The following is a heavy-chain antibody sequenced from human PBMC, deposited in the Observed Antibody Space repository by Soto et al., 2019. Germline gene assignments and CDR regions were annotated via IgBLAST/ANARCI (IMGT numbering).Heavy chain of an antibody. CDR3: AAQTRFDWFPRIYGMDV. Sequence: SVKVSCKASGFTFTSSAVQWVRQARGQRLEWIGWIVVGSGNTNYAQKFQERVTITRDMSTSTAYMELSSLRSEDTAVYYCAAQTRFDWFPRIYGMDVWGQGTTVTVSS. CDR1: GFTFTSSA. CDR2: IVVGSGNT. J-gene: IGHJ6*02. V-gene: IGHV1-58*01. D-gene: IGHD3-9*01.